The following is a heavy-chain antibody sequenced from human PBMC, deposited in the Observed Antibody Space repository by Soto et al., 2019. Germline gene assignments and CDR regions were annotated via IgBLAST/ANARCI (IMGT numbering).Heavy chain of an antibody. V-gene: IGHV3-21*01. CDR1: GFTFSSYS. CDR2: ISSSSSYI. Sequence: GSLRLSCAASGFTFSSYSMNWVRQAPGKGLEWVSSISSSSSYIYYADSVKGRFTISRDNAKNSLYLQMNSLRAEDTAVYYCARRNSSWYPYYYYGMDVWGQGTTVTVSS. CDR3: ARRNSSWYPYYYYGMDV. D-gene: IGHD6-13*01. J-gene: IGHJ6*02.